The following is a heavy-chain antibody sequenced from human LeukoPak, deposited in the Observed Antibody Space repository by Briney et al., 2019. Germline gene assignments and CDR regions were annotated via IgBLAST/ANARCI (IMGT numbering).Heavy chain of an antibody. V-gene: IGHV3-21*01. CDR3: ARGQVGAADY. Sequence: GGSLRLSCAASGFTFSSYSMNWVRQAPGKGLEWVSSISSSSSYIYYADSVKGRFTISRDNTKNSLYLQMNSLRAEDTAVYYCARGQVGAADYWGQGTLVTVSS. D-gene: IGHD1-26*01. CDR2: ISSSSSYI. J-gene: IGHJ4*02. CDR1: GFTFSSYS.